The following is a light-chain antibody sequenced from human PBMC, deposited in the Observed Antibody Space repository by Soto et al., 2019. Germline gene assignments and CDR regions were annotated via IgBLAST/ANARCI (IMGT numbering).Light chain of an antibody. J-gene: IGLJ1*01. V-gene: IGLV2-11*01. Sequence: QSVLTQPRSVSGSPGQSVTISCTGTSSDVGGYNYVPWYQQHPGKAPKLIIYDVSKRPSGVPDRFSGSKSGNTASVTISGLQAEDEADYYCCSYAGSYPYVFGTGTKVTVL. CDR1: SSDVGGYNY. CDR3: CSYAGSYPYV. CDR2: DVS.